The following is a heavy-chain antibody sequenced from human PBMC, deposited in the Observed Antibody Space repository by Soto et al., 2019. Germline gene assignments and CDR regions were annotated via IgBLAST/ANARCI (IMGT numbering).Heavy chain of an antibody. D-gene: IGHD4-17*01. Sequence: PGESLKISCKGSGYGFTSYWNGKMRQMPGKGLEWMGIIYPGDSDTRYSPSFQGQVTISADKSISTAYLQWSSLKASDTAMYYCASHSTVTIPYGMDVWGQGTTVTVSS. CDR2: IYPGDSDT. J-gene: IGHJ6*02. CDR1: GYGFTSYW. CDR3: ASHSTVTIPYGMDV. V-gene: IGHV5-51*01.